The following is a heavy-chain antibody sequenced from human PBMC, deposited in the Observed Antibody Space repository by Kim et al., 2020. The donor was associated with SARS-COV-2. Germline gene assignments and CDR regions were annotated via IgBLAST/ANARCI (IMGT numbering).Heavy chain of an antibody. J-gene: IGHJ4*01. CDR2: ISFVGSNK. D-gene: IGHD1-1*01. V-gene: IGHV3-30*18. Sequence: GGSLRLSWVASGFTFSSYGMHWVSQAPGKGLVWVAVISFVGSNKYYGDSVRGRFSISRDNSTKTVYRQMNRQRGEDTAVYYCVKDGDYNNWNADGGLD. CDR3: VKDGDYNNWNADGGLD. CDR1: GFTFSSYG.